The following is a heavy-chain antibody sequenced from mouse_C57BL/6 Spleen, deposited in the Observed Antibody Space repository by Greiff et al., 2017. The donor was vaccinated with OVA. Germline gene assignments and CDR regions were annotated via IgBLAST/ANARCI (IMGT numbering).Heavy chain of an antibody. Sequence: EVQGVESGGGLVKPGGSLKLSCAASGFTFSSYAMSWVRQTPEKRLEWVATISDGGSYTYYPDNVKGRFTISRDNAKNNLYLQMSHLKSEDTAMYYCARWVTWFAYWGQGTLVTVSA. J-gene: IGHJ3*01. CDR3: ARWVTWFAY. CDR2: ISDGGSYT. CDR1: GFTFSSYA. V-gene: IGHV5-4*01. D-gene: IGHD2-13*01.